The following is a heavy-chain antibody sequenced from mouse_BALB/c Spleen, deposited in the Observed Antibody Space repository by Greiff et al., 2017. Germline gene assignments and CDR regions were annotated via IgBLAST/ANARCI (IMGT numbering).Heavy chain of an antibody. V-gene: IGHV1-4*01. CDR3: ARGGYRAYYAMDY. J-gene: IGHJ4*01. D-gene: IGHD2-14*01. CDR1: GYTFTSYT. Sequence: VQLQQSGAELARPGASVKMSCKASGYTFTSYTMHWVKQRPGQGLEWIGYINPSSGYTNYNQKFKDKATLTADKSSSTAYMQLSSLTSEDSAVYYCARGGYRAYYAMDYWGQGTSVTVSS. CDR2: INPSSGYT.